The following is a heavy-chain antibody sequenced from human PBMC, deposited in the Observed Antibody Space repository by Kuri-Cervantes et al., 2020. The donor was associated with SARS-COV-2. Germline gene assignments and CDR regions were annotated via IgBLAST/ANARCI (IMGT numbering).Heavy chain of an antibody. CDR3: AKGDWGNNDYYFDY. V-gene: IGHV3-30-3*01. J-gene: IGHJ4*02. D-gene: IGHD7-27*01. CDR2: ISYDGSNK. Sequence: GESLKISCAASGFTFSSYAMHWVRQAPGKGLEWVAVISYDGSNKYYADSVKGRFTISRDNSKNTLYLQMNSLRAEDTAVYYCAKGDWGNNDYYFDYWGQGTRGT. CDR1: GFTFSSYA.